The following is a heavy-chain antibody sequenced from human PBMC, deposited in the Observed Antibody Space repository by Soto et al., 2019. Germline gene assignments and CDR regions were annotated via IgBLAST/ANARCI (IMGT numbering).Heavy chain of an antibody. D-gene: IGHD2-15*01. V-gene: IGHV3-74*01. CDR2: IYSDGSGT. J-gene: IGHJ4*02. CDR1: GFNFYGTW. Sequence: GGSLRLSCAASGFNFYGTWMHWVRQAPGKGLVWVSHIYSDGSGTAYADFVKGRFTISRDNSKNTLYLQMNSLRAEDTAVYYCARVVVAATGTRYYFDYWGQGTLVTVSS. CDR3: ARVVVAATGTRYYFDY.